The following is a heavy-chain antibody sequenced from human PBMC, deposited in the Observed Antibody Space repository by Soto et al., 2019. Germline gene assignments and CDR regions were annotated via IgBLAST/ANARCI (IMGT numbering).Heavy chain of an antibody. J-gene: IGHJ6*02. CDR2: IDPSDSYT. V-gene: IGHV5-10-1*01. Sequence: LKISCKGSGYSFTSYWISWVRQMPGKGLEWMGRIDPSDSYTNYSPSFQGHVTISADKSISTAYLQWSSLKASDTAMYYCARDSSSHQYYYYGMDVWGQGTTVTVSS. D-gene: IGHD6-13*01. CDR1: GYSFTSYW. CDR3: ARDSSSHQYYYYGMDV.